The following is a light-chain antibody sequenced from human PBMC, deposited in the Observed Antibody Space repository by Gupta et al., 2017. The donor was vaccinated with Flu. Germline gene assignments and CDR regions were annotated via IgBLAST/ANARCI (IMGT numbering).Light chain of an antibody. CDR3: QQRNFWPPFKWT. Sequence: LTQSPDTLSLSPGERATLSCRASQSADTPFPWFQQKPGQPPRLLIYDVSKRASGVPARFSGSGSGTDFTLTISSLEPEDFGVYYCQQRNFWPPFKWTFGQGTKVEIK. CDR2: DVS. J-gene: IGKJ1*01. CDR1: QSADTP. V-gene: IGKV3-11*01.